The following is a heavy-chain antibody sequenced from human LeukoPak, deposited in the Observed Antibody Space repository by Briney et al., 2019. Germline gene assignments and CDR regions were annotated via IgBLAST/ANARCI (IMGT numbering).Heavy chain of an antibody. J-gene: IGHJ4*02. CDR1: GASISINNYF. D-gene: IGHD3/OR15-3a*01. Sequence: SETLSLTCTVSGASISINNYFWGWIRQPPGKGLEWIGTTSYSGSTYYNPSLKSRVTISVDTSKNQFSLKLSSVTAADTAVFYCARLPYTGLLIDCWGQGTLVTVSS. CDR3: ARLPYTGLLIDC. CDR2: TSYSGST. V-gene: IGHV4-39*01.